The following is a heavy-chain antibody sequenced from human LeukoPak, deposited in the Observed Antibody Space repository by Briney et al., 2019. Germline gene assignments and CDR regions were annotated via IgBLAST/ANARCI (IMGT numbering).Heavy chain of an antibody. CDR2: IYHSGIT. Sequence: PSETLSLTCTVSGYSISSGYYWGWIRQPPGKGLEWIGSIYHSGITYYNPSLKSRVTISVDTSKNQFSLKLSSVTAADTAVYYCARSYYYDTSGYSALDAFDIWGQGTMVTVSS. V-gene: IGHV4-38-2*02. D-gene: IGHD3-22*01. J-gene: IGHJ3*02. CDR1: GYSISSGYY. CDR3: ARSYYYDTSGYSALDAFDI.